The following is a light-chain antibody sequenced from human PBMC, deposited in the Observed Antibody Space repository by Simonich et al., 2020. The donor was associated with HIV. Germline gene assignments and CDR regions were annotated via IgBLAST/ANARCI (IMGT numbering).Light chain of an antibody. V-gene: IGLV2-14*03. CDR1: ISDAGDYLY. J-gene: IGLJ3*02. Sequence: QSTLTQPASVSGSPGQSITISCTGTISDAGDYLYVSWYQQHPGTAPTLMIYYFTKRPSGVSNRFSGFKSVNTASLTISGLQAEDESDYYCNSYTSSSTWVFGGGTKLTVL. CDR3: NSYTSSSTWV. CDR2: YFT.